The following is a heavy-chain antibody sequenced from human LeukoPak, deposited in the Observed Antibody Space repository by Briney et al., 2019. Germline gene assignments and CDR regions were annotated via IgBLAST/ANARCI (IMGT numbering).Heavy chain of an antibody. J-gene: IGHJ6*03. CDR1: GFTFGDYA. Sequence: PGGSLRLSCTASGFTFGDYAMSWFRQAPGKGLEWVGFIRSKAYGGTTEYAASVKGRFTISRDDSKSIAYLQMNSLKTEDTAVYYCTRETLDFWSGYYYMDIWGKGTTVTVSS. CDR2: IRSKAYGGTT. D-gene: IGHD3-3*01. CDR3: TRETLDFWSGYYYMDI. V-gene: IGHV3-49*03.